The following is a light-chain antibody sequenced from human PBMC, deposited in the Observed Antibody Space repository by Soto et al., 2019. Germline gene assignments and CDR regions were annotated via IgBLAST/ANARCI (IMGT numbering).Light chain of an antibody. CDR2: RAS. J-gene: IGKJ1*01. Sequence: EIVMTQSPATLSGSPGERATLSCRASQSVNINLAWYQQNPGHAPKLLIFRASARTNGIPARFSGSGSGTDFTLTISNVQTEEFAVYYCRQYNKWPRTFGQGTKVDIK. CDR3: RQYNKWPRT. V-gene: IGKV3-15*01. CDR1: QSVNIN.